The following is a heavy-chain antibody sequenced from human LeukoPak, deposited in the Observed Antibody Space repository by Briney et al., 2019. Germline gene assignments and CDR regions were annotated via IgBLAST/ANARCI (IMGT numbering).Heavy chain of an antibody. J-gene: IGHJ4*02. V-gene: IGHV4-59*12. CDR2: IYYSGST. CDR3: ARGSSVSDYVWGSYRFPFDY. CDR1: GGSISSYY. Sequence: SETLSLTCTVSGGSISSYYWSWIRQPPGKGLEWIGYIYYSGSTNYNPSLKSRVTISVDTSKNQFSLKLSSVTAADTAVYYCARGSSVSDYVWGSYRFPFDYWGQGTLVTVSS. D-gene: IGHD3-16*02.